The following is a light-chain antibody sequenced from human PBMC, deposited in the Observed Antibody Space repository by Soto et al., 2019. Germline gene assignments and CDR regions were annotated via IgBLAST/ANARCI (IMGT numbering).Light chain of an antibody. V-gene: IGLV2-8*01. CDR2: DVN. CDR3: SSYAGGNNWV. Sequence: QSALTQPPSASGSPGQSVTISCTGISSDVGGYEYVSWYQLHPGKAPKLMLYDVNKRPSGVPDRFSGSKSGNTASLTVSGLQAEDEADYYCSSYAGGNNWVFGGGTQLTVL. CDR1: SSDVGGYEY. J-gene: IGLJ3*02.